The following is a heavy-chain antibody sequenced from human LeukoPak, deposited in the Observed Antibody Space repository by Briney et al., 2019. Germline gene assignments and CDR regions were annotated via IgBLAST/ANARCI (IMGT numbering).Heavy chain of an antibody. CDR2: ISGSGGST. CDR1: GFTFSNYA. CDR3: ARDSAIAAAGGYFDY. Sequence: GGSLRLSCAASGFTFSNYAMNWVRQAPGKGLEWVSSISGSGGSTYYADSVKGRFTISRDNSKNTLYLQMNSLRAEDTAVYYCARDSAIAAAGGYFDYWGQGTLVTVSS. J-gene: IGHJ4*02. V-gene: IGHV3-23*01. D-gene: IGHD6-13*01.